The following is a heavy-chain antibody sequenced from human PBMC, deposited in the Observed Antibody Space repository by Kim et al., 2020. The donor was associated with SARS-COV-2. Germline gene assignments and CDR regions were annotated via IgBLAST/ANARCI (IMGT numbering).Heavy chain of an antibody. Sequence: YAHKLQGRVTMTTDTSTSTAYMELRSLRSDDTAVYYCARTQAAAGPNFDYWGQGTLVTVSS. J-gene: IGHJ4*02. D-gene: IGHD6-13*01. CDR3: ARTQAAAGPNFDY. V-gene: IGHV1-18*01.